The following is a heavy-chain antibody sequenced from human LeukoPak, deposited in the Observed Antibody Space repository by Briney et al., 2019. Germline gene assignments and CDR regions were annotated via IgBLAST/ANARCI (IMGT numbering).Heavy chain of an antibody. J-gene: IGHJ4*02. D-gene: IGHD3-22*01. Sequence: GGSLRLSCAASGFTFSSYGMHWVRQAPGKGLEWVAFIRYDGSNKYYADSVKGRFTIPRDNSKNTLYLQMNSLRAEDTAVYYCANPKGYYDSSALIGGYWGQGTLVTVSS. CDR1: GFTFSSYG. CDR3: ANPKGYYDSSALIGGY. CDR2: IRYDGSNK. V-gene: IGHV3-30*02.